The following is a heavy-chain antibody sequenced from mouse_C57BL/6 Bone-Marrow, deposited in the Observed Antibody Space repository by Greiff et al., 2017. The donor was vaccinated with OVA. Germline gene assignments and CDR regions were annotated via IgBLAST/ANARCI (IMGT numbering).Heavy chain of an antibody. Sequence: EVKLMESGGGLVKPGGSLKLSCAASGFTFSSYAMSWVRQTPEKRLEWVATISDGGSYTYYPDNVKGRFTISRENAKNNLYLQMSHLKSEDTAMYYCAREGYYYGTYYWGQGTSVTVSS. CDR1: GFTFSSYA. CDR3: AREGYYYGTYY. J-gene: IGHJ4*01. CDR2: ISDGGSYT. V-gene: IGHV5-4*01. D-gene: IGHD1-1*01.